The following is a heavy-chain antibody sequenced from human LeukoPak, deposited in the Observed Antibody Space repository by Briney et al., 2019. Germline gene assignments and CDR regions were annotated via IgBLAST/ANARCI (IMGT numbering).Heavy chain of an antibody. CDR1: GYTFTSYD. Sequence: ASVKVSCKASGYTFTSYDINGVRQATGQGLEWMGWMNPNSGNTGYAQKFQGRVTMTRNTSISTAYMELSSLRPEDTAVYYCARGGLTYYYDSSGYYYVFEDYWGQGTLVTVSS. V-gene: IGHV1-8*01. CDR3: ARGGLTYYYDSSGYYYVFEDY. D-gene: IGHD3-22*01. CDR2: MNPNSGNT. J-gene: IGHJ4*02.